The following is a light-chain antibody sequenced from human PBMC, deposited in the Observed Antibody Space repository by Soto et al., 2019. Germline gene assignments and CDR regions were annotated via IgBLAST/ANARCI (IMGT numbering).Light chain of an antibody. Sequence: DIQMTQSPSSLSASVGDRVTITCRASQTISGYLNWYQQKPGKAPELLIYAASTLQSGVPSRFSGSGSGTEFTLTISSLQPEDFATYSCQQLNSYPLTFGGGTKVEIK. CDR2: AAS. CDR3: QQLNSYPLT. V-gene: IGKV1-9*01. J-gene: IGKJ4*01. CDR1: QTISGY.